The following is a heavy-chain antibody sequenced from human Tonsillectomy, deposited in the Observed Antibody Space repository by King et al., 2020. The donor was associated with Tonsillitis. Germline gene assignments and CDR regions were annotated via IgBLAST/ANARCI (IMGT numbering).Heavy chain of an antibody. J-gene: IGHJ4*02. Sequence: QLVQSGAEVKKPGASVKVSCKASGYTFTSYYMHWVRQAPGQGLEWMGIINPNGGSTTYAQRFQGRVTMTRDTSTSTVYMELSSLRSEDTAVYYCARDWLCSGGSCYPYFDYWGQGTLVTVSS. CDR1: GYTFTSYY. V-gene: IGHV1-46*01. CDR3: ARDWLCSGGSCYPYFDY. CDR2: INPNGGST. D-gene: IGHD2-15*01.